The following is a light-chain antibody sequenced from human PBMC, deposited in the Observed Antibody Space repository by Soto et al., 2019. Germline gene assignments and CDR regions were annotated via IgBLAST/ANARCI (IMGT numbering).Light chain of an antibody. Sequence: LTQPHSVSESPGKTVTISCTRSSGSIASNYVQWYQQRPGSAPTTVIYEDNQRPSGVPDRFSGSIDSSSNSASLTISGLKTEDEADYYCQSYDSSNSYVFGTGTKVTVL. J-gene: IGLJ1*01. V-gene: IGLV6-57*03. CDR3: QSYDSSNSYV. CDR1: SGSIASNY. CDR2: EDN.